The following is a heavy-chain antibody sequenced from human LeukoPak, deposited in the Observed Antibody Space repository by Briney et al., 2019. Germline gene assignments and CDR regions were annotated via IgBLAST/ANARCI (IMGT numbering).Heavy chain of an antibody. D-gene: IGHD7-27*01. CDR3: ARGFRGDNFDY. CDR1: GGSITSYY. Sequence: SETLSLTCTVSGGSITSYYWSWIRQPPGKGLEWIGYISYSGSTNYNPSLKSRVSISADTSKNQFSLKLSSVTAADTAVYFCARGFRGDNFDYWGQGTLVTVSS. CDR2: ISYSGST. V-gene: IGHV4-59*01. J-gene: IGHJ4*02.